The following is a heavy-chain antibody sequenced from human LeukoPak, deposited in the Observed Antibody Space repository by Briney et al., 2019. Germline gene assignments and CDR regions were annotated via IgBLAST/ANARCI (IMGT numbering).Heavy chain of an antibody. J-gene: IGHJ5*02. Sequence: PSETLSLTCAVYGGSFSGYYWSWIRQPPGKGLEWIGEINHSGSTNYNPSLKSRVTISVDASKNQFSLKLSSVTAADTAVYYCARGAARFLEWLKLNWFDPWGQGTLVTVSS. D-gene: IGHD3-3*01. CDR2: INHSGST. V-gene: IGHV4-34*01. CDR3: ARGAARFLEWLKLNWFDP. CDR1: GGSFSGYY.